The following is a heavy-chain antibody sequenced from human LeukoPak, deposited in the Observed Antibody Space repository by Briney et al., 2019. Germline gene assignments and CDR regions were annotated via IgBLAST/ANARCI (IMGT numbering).Heavy chain of an antibody. CDR3: EREKVKGYYGSGSPSFGYNWFDP. CDR2: ISSSSSYI. CDR1: GFTFSSYS. V-gene: IGHV3-21*01. Sequence: GGSLRLSCAASGFTFSSYSMNWVRQAPGKGLEWVSSISSSSSYIYYADSVKGRFTISRDNAKNSLYLQMNSLRAEDTAVYYCEREKVKGYYGSGSPSFGYNWFDPWGQGTLVTVSS. D-gene: IGHD3-10*01. J-gene: IGHJ5*02.